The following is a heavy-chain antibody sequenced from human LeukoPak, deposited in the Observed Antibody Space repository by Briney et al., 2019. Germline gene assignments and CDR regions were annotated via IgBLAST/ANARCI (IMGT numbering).Heavy chain of an antibody. CDR1: GYTFTSYY. CDR2: INPSGGST. V-gene: IGHV1-46*01. Sequence: ASVKVSCKASGYTFTSYYMHWVRQAPGQGLEWMGIINPSGGSTSYAQKFQGRVTMTRDTPTSTVYMELSSLRSEDTAVYYCARGINDFWSGYHFVYWGQGTLVTVSS. CDR3: ARGINDFWSGYHFVY. J-gene: IGHJ4*02. D-gene: IGHD3-3*01.